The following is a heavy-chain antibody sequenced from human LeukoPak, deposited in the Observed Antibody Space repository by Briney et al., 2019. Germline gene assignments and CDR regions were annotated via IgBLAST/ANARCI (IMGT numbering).Heavy chain of an antibody. D-gene: IGHD3-10*01. CDR3: ASAAGNWFDP. CDR2: IYYSGST. J-gene: IGHJ5*02. CDR1: GGSIYRNGYY. V-gene: IGHV4-31*03. Sequence: SETLSLTCTVSGGSIYRNGYYWTWIRQHPGKGLDWIGYIYYSGSTYYNPSLKSRVSISEDTSKNPFFLHLSSVTAADTAVYYCASAAGNWFDPWGPGTLVTVSS.